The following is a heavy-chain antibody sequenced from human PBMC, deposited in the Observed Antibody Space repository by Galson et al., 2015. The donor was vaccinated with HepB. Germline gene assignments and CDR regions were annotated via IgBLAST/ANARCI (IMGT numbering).Heavy chain of an antibody. V-gene: IGHV3-73*01. J-gene: IGHJ5*02. D-gene: IGHD3-16*01. CDR2: IRSKANSYAT. CDR3: YVSPTRPGGWFDP. Sequence: SLRLSCAASGFTFSGSAMHWVRQASGKGLEWVGRIRSKANSYATAYAASVKGRFTISRDDSKNTAYLQMNSLKTEDTAVYYCYVSPTRPGGWFDPWGQGTLVTVSS. CDR1: GFTFSGSA.